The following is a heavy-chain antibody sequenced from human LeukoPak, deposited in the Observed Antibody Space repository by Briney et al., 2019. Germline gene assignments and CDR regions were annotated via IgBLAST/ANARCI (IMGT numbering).Heavy chain of an antibody. D-gene: IGHD2-15*01. CDR1: GYTFTSYD. CDR3: ARARYCSGGSCYALAAFDI. V-gene: IGHV1-8*01. Sequence: ASVKVSCKASGYTFTSYDINWVRHATGQGLELMGWMNPNSGNTGYAQKFQGRVTMTRNTSISTAYMELSSLRSEDTAVYYCARARYCSGGSCYALAAFDIWGQGTMVTVSS. CDR2: MNPNSGNT. J-gene: IGHJ3*02.